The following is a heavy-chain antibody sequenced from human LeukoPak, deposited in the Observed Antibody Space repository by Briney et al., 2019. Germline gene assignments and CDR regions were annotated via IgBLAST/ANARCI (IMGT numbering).Heavy chain of an antibody. D-gene: IGHD4-11*01. J-gene: IGHJ5*02. Sequence: PSETLSLTCSVAGGSIRNHFWSWIRLSPGKGLEWIGNIYYTTNPNYNPSLASRVTISIDTSKDQLSLKSNSVTAADTAVYYCARDRNYFDAWGQGTRVTVSS. CDR1: GGSIRNHF. CDR2: IYYTTNP. CDR3: ARDRNYFDA. V-gene: IGHV4-59*11.